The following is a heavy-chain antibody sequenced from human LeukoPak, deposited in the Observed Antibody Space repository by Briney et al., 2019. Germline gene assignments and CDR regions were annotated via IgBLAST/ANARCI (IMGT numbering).Heavy chain of an antibody. CDR2: IRSSSSYI. V-gene: IGHV3-21*01. J-gene: IGHJ4*02. Sequence: GGSLRLSCAASGFSFSSYTMNWVRQAPGKGLEWVSSIRSSSSYINYADSLKGRFTISRDNAKNSLYLQMNSLRAEDTAVYYCARDPQGYSSSWFDYWGQGTLVTVSS. CDR3: ARDPQGYSSSWFDY. D-gene: IGHD6-13*01. CDR1: GFSFSSYT.